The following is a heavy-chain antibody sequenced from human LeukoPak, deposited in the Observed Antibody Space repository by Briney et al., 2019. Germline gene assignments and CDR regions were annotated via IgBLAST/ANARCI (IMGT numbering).Heavy chain of an antibody. Sequence: PSETLSLTCSVSGVSISTYYWIWIRQPPAKGLEWMGFFSYSGSTKYNPSLKSRVTMSVDTSKNQFSLRLSSVTAADTAVYYCARMYSGTSYYFDYWGQGTLVTVSS. D-gene: IGHD1-26*01. CDR1: GVSISTYY. CDR2: FSYSGST. CDR3: ARMYSGTSYYFDY. V-gene: IGHV4-59*01. J-gene: IGHJ4*02.